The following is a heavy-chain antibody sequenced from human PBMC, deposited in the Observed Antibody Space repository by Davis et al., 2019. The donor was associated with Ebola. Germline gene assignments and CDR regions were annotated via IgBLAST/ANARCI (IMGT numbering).Heavy chain of an antibody. CDR2: ISGSGSST. CDR1: GFTFHDYA. V-gene: IGHV3-23*01. CDR3: AKGVVGGTFDY. Sequence: GESLKISCAASGFTFHDYAMHWVRQAPGKGLEWVSAISGSGSSTHYADSVKGRLTISRDNSKNTLYLQMNSLRAEDTAVYYCAKGVVGGTFDYWGQGTLVTVSS. D-gene: IGHD1-26*01. J-gene: IGHJ4*02.